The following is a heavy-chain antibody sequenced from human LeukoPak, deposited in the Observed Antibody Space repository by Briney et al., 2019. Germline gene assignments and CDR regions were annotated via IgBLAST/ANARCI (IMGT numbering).Heavy chain of an antibody. CDR2: ISGRGDST. V-gene: IGHV3-23*01. J-gene: IGHJ4*02. CDR3: AKDTSYYDSSSYFDY. D-gene: IGHD3-22*01. CDR1: GFTFSSYA. Sequence: GGSLRLSCAASGFTFSSYAMNWVRQAPGKGLEWVSAISGRGDSTYYADSVEGRFTISRDNSKNTLYLQMSSLRAEDTAVYYCAKDTSYYDSSSYFDYWGQGTLVTVSS.